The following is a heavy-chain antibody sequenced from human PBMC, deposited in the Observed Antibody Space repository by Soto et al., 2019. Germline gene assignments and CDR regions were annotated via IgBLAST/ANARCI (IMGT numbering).Heavy chain of an antibody. D-gene: IGHD2-2*01. CDR1: GFTFSNAW. V-gene: IGHV3-15*07. CDR3: TTPDIVLVPAAIGYYYYYGMDV. CDR2: IKSKTDGGTT. Sequence: EVPLVESGGGLVKPGGSLRLSCAASGFTFSNAWMNWVRQAPGKGLEWVGRIKSKTDGGTTDYAAPVKGRFTISRDDSKNTLYLQMNSLKTEDTAVYYCTTPDIVLVPAAIGYYYYYGMDVWGQGTTVTVSS. J-gene: IGHJ6*02.